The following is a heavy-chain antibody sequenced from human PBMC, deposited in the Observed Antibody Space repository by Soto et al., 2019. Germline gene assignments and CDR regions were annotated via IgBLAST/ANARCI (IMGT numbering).Heavy chain of an antibody. CDR3: ARDKAYYDFWSGYSNYYYYYGMDV. CDR1: GGSISSYY. V-gene: IGHV4-59*01. CDR2: IYYSGST. J-gene: IGHJ6*02. Sequence: KPSETLSLTCTVSGGSISSYYWSWIRQPPGKGLEWIGYIYYSGSTNYNPSLKSRVTISVDTSKNQFSLKLSSVTAADTAVYYCARDKAYYDFWSGYSNYYYYYGMDVWGQGTTVTVSS. D-gene: IGHD3-3*01.